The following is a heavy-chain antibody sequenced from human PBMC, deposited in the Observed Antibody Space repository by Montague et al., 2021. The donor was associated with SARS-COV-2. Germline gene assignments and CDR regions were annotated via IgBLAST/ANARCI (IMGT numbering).Heavy chain of an antibody. D-gene: IGHD2-2*01. CDR1: GGSISGYY. CDR3: ARAQTTCFFATCVHYFDY. CDR2: INHTGST. V-gene: IGHV4-59*12. J-gene: IGHJ4*02. Sequence: SETLSLTCTVSGGSISGYYWTWMRQPPGKGLEWLGHINHTGSTNYNPSLKSRVTISIDTPKNQFSLKLRSVTAADTAVYFCARAQTTCFFATCVHYFDYWGQGALVTVSS.